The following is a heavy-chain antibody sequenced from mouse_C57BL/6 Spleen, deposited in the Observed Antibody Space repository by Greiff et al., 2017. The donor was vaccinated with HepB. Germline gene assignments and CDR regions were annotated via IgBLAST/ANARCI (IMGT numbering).Heavy chain of an antibody. CDR1: GYTFTSYG. V-gene: IGHV1-81*01. CDR3: ARSDTTVVADYAMDY. CDR2: IYPRSGNT. D-gene: IGHD1-1*01. Sequence: QVQLQQSGAELARPGASVKLSCKASGYTFTSYGISWVKQRTGQGLEWIGEIYPRSGNTYYNEKFKGKATLTADKSSSTAYMELRSLTSEDSAVYFCARSDTTVVADYAMDYWGQGTSVTVSS. J-gene: IGHJ4*01.